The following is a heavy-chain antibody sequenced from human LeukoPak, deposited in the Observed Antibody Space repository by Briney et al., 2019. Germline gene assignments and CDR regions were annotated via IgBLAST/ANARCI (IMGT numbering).Heavy chain of an antibody. CDR2: ISAYNGNT. V-gene: IGHV1-18*01. D-gene: IGHD3-22*01. CDR3: ARDHRYNNYDSSGYYFDY. Sequence: ASVKDSCKGSGYTFTSYGISWVRQAPGQGLEWMGWISAYNGNTNYAQKLQGRVTMITDTSTSTAYMELRSLRSDDTAVYYCARDHRYNNYDSSGYYFDYWGQGTLVTVSS. CDR1: GYTFTSYG. J-gene: IGHJ4*02.